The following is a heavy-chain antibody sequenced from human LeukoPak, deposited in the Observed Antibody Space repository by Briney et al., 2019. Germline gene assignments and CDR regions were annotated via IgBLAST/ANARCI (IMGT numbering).Heavy chain of an antibody. CDR3: ARDRKWEAGYYYYYMDV. D-gene: IGHD1-26*01. CDR2: IIPILGIA. J-gene: IGHJ6*03. CDR1: GGTFSSYT. Sequence: SVKVSCKASGGTFSSYTISWVRQAPGQGLEWTGRIIPILGIANYAQKFQGRVTITAGKSTSTAYMELSSLRSEDTAVYYCARDRKWEAGYYYYYMDVWGKGTTVTVSS. V-gene: IGHV1-69*04.